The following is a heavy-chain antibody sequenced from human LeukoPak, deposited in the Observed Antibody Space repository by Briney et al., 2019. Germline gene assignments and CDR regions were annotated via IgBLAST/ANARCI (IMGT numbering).Heavy chain of an antibody. J-gene: IGHJ3*02. CDR3: AKALNHYYGSGSYDAFDI. Sequence: GGSLRLSCAASGFTFSDYYMSWIRQAPGKGLEWVSYISSSGSTIYYADSVKGRFTISRDNSKNTLYLQMNSLRAEDTAVYYCAKALNHYYGSGSYDAFDIWGQGTMVTVSS. V-gene: IGHV3-11*04. CDR2: ISSSGSTI. D-gene: IGHD3-10*01. CDR1: GFTFSDYY.